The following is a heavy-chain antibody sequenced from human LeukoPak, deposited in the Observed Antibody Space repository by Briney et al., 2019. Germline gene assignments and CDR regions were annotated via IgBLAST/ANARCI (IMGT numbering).Heavy chain of an antibody. D-gene: IGHD4-17*01. Sequence: SETLSLTCAVYGGSFSGYYWSWIRQPPGKGLEWIGEINHSGSTNYNPSLKSRVTISVDTSKNQFSLKLSSVTAADTAVYYCARFDYGDSAGRVGPLNYWGQGTLVTVSS. CDR3: ARFDYGDSAGRVGPLNY. J-gene: IGHJ4*02. CDR1: GGSFSGYY. V-gene: IGHV4-34*01. CDR2: INHSGST.